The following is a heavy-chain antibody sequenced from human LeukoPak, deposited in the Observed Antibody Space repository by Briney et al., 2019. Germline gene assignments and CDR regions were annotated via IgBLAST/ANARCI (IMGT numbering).Heavy chain of an antibody. D-gene: IGHD5-24*01. CDR2: ISSSGSTI. J-gene: IGHJ4*02. Sequence: GESLKFSCAASGFTFSDYYMSWIRQAPGKGLEWVSYISSSGSTIYYADSVKGRFTISRDNAKNSLYLQMNSLRAEDTAVYYCARVLLADGYKEMAVVGYFDYWGQGTLVTVSS. V-gene: IGHV3-11*04. CDR3: ARVLLADGYKEMAVVGYFDY. CDR1: GFTFSDYY.